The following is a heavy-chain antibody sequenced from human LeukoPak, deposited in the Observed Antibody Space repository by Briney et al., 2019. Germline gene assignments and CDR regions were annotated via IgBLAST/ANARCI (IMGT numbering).Heavy chain of an antibody. Sequence: ASVKVSCKASGYTFTSYGISWVRQAPGQGLEWMGWISAYNGNTNYAQKLQGRVTMTTDVSTSTAYMELRSLRSDDTAVYYCARAYSYQDWFDPWGQGTLVTVSS. CDR3: ARAYSYQDWFDP. J-gene: IGHJ5*02. CDR2: ISAYNGNT. D-gene: IGHD1-26*01. CDR1: GYTFTSYG. V-gene: IGHV1-18*01.